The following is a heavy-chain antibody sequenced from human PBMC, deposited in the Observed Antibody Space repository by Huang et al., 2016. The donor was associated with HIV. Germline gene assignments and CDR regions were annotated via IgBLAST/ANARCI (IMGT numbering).Heavy chain of an antibody. D-gene: IGHD3-16*01. CDR1: GFTLRSHG. V-gene: IGHV3-21*01. CDR2: ITSRRP. Sequence: EVQLVESGGGLVKPGGSLRLSCAASGFTLRSHGMIWVRQAPGKGLEWVSSITSRRPYYDDSLRGRFTISSDNAKNLLYLQMNSLRAEDTAVYYCAKFLGIGAFDIWGQGTMVTVSS. CDR3: AKFLGIGAFDI. J-gene: IGHJ3*02.